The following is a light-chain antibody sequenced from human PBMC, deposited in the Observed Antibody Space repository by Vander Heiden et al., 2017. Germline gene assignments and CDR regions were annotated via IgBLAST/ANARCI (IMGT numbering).Light chain of an antibody. V-gene: IGLV1-40*01. Sequence: QSVLTQPPSVSGSPALRFTISGTGSSSNIGTGYEVHWYQQLPGTAPKLLIYGNSNRPSGVPDRFAGSKSGTSASLAITGLEAEDEADYYCQSYDSSLSASVFGGGTKLTVL. J-gene: IGLJ3*02. CDR2: GNS. CDR1: SSNIGTGYE. CDR3: QSYDSSLSASV.